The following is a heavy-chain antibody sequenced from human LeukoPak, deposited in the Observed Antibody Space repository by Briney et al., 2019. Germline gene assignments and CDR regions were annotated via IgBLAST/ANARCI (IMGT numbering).Heavy chain of an antibody. CDR2: INPNRGGT. CDR3: ATGTHGSGTFWGY. Sequence: ASVKVSCKASGYTFTGYYIHWVRQAPGQGLEWMGWINPNRGGTNYAQKFQGRVTMTRDTSISTAYMELSRLRSDDTAVYYCATGTHGSGTFWGYWGQGTLVTVSS. J-gene: IGHJ4*02. D-gene: IGHD3-10*01. V-gene: IGHV1-2*02. CDR1: GYTFTGYY.